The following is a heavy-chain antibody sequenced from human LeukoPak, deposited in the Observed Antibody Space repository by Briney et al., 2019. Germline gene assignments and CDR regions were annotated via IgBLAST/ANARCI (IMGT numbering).Heavy chain of an antibody. Sequence: PGGSLRLSCAASGFTVSSNYMSWVRQAPGKGLEWVSVIYSGGSTYYADSVKGRFTISRDNSKNTLYLQMNSLRAEDTAVYYCARVIPPSRYMDVWGKGTTVTVSS. V-gene: IGHV3-53*01. D-gene: IGHD2-21*01. CDR3: ARVIPPSRYMDV. J-gene: IGHJ6*03. CDR1: GFTVSSNY. CDR2: IYSGGST.